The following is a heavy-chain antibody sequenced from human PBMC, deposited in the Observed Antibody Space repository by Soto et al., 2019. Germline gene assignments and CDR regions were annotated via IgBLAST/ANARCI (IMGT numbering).Heavy chain of an antibody. J-gene: IGHJ6*03. CDR2: IYYSGSS. CDR3: ARCSFLDIFGDMDV. CDR1: GASISSYY. D-gene: IGHD3-3*01. V-gene: IGHV4-59*01. Sequence: PSETLSLTCTVSGASISSYYWSWIRQPPGKGLEWIGYIYYSGSSNDSPSLKSRVTISVDTSKNQFSRKLSSVTAAVTAVYYCARCSFLDIFGDMDVWGKGTTVTVSS.